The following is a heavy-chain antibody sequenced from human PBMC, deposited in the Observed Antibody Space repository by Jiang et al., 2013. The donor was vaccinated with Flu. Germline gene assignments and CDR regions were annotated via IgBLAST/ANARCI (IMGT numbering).Heavy chain of an antibody. CDR2: TFLMEVDK. J-gene: IGHJ4*02. CDR3: ATLRGSSYDTYLLDF. D-gene: IGHD2-2*01. V-gene: IGHV3-30*02. Sequence: PGKGLEWVVIYTFLMEVDKYYADSVRGRFTISRDNSKNTLYLQTNSLRRDDTAVYYCATLRGSSYDTYLLDFWGQGTLVTVSS.